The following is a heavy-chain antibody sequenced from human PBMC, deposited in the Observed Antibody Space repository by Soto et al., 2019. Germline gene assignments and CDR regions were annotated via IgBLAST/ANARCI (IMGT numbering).Heavy chain of an antibody. J-gene: IGHJ5*01. D-gene: IGHD2-15*01. CDR3: ARGRYCLTGRCFPNWFDS. CDR2: IYKSATT. Sequence: QVQLLESGPGLVKPSQTLSLTCSVSGDSISTVVYFWAWIRQPPGQALEYIGYIYKSATTYYNPSFESRVAISLDTSKSQFSLNVTSVTAADTAVYFCARGRYCLTGRCFPNWFDSWGQGTLVTVSS. V-gene: IGHV4-30-4*01. CDR1: GDSISTVVYF.